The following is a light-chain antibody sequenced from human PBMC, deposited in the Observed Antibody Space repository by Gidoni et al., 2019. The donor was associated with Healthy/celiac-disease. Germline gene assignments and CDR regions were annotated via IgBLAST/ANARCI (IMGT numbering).Light chain of an antibody. CDR3: NSRDSSGNHVV. V-gene: IGLV3-19*01. J-gene: IGLJ2*01. CDR2: GKN. Sequence: SSELTQDPAVSVALGQTVRITCQGDSLRSYYASWYKQKPGQAPVLVIYGKNNRPSEIPDLFSGSSSGSTASLTIAGAQAEDEADYYCNSRDSSGNHVVFGGGTKLTVL. CDR1: SLRSYY.